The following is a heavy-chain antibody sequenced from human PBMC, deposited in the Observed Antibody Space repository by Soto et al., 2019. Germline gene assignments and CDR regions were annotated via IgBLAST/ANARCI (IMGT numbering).Heavy chain of an antibody. CDR1: SGSISSSSSY. D-gene: IGHD4-17*01. J-gene: IGHJ4*02. Sequence: QLQLQESGPGLVKPAETLSLTCTVSSGSISSSSSYWGWIRQPPGKGLQWTGSIYYSGNTYSKPSLRSRAPISIDSSQTPFSLKLHSVTTADTALYYCGAKDYGAKGYYFETWGQGTLVTVSS. V-gene: IGHV4-39*01. CDR3: GAKDYGAKGYYFET. CDR2: IYYSGNT.